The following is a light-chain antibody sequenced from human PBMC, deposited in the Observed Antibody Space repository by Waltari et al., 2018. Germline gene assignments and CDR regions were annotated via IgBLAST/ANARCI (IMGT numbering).Light chain of an antibody. CDR3: SSYSTSTYPL. CDR1: RRDIGAYDY. J-gene: IGLJ2*01. V-gene: IGLV2-14*01. Sequence: QSALTQPASLSASLGQSITISCTGTRRDIGAYDYVSWYQQHPAKAPKLIIFQVSNRPSGVSDPFSASKVGMTAFLSISGLRTDDEAIYYCSSYSTSTYPLFGGGTKVTVL. CDR2: QVS.